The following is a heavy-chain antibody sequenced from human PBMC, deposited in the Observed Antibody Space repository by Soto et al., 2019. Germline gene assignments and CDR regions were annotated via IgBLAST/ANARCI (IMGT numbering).Heavy chain of an antibody. CDR3: ARGRSSWEVLVDY. CDR2: MNPNSGNT. J-gene: IGHJ4*02. V-gene: IGHV1-8*01. Sequence: ASVKVSCKASGYTFTSYDINWVRQATGQGLEWMGWMNPNSGNTGYSQKFQGRVTMTRNTSISTAYMELSSLRSEDTAVYYCARGRSSWEVLVDYWGQGTLVTVSS. D-gene: IGHD6-13*01. CDR1: GYTFTSYD.